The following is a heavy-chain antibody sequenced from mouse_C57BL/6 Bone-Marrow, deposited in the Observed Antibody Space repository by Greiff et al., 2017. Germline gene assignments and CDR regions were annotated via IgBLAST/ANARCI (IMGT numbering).Heavy chain of an antibody. CDR2: ISRGGSYT. V-gene: IGHV5-6*02. CDR1: GFTFSSYG. CDR3: ARRRIPHWYFDV. J-gene: IGHJ1*03. Sequence: EVKVVESGGDLVKPGGSLKLSCAASGFTFSSYGMSWVRQTPDKRLEWVATISRGGSYTYYPDSVKGRFTISRDTAKNTLYLQLSSLKSEDTAMYYCARRRIPHWYFDVWGTGTTFTVSS.